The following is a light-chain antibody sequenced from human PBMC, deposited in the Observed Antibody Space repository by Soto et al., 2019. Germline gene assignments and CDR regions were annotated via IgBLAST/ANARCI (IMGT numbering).Light chain of an antibody. Sequence: QSVLTQPPSASGSPGQSVTISCTGTSSDVGGYNFVSWYQQHPGRAPKLIISAVTNRPSGVPDRFSGSKSGNTASLPVSGLPADDEADYYCSSYAGSSDIVFGTGTKLTVL. CDR3: SSYAGSSDIV. CDR1: SSDVGGYNF. CDR2: AVT. V-gene: IGLV2-8*01. J-gene: IGLJ1*01.